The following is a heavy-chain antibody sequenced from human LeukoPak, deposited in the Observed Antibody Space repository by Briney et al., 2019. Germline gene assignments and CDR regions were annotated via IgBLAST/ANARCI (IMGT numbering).Heavy chain of an antibody. CDR2: IYHSGST. J-gene: IGHJ4*02. CDR3: ARGLTWFGEPRFDY. Sequence: SETLSLTCTVSGYSISCGYYWGWIRQPPGKGLEWIGSIYHSGSTYYNPSLKSRVTISVDTSKNQFSLKLSSVTAADTAVYYCARGLTWFGEPRFDYWGQGTLVTVSS. CDR1: GYSISCGYY. V-gene: IGHV4-38-2*02. D-gene: IGHD3-10*01.